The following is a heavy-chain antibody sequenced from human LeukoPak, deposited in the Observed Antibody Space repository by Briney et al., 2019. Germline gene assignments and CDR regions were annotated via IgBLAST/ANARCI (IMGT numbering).Heavy chain of an antibody. V-gene: IGHV3-64*01. CDR1: GFTFSSYA. CDR3: ARGGPYNWNDKLVY. D-gene: IGHD1-20*01. J-gene: IGHJ4*02. CDR2: ISSNGGST. Sequence: GGSLRLSCAASGFTFSSYAMHWVRQAPGKGLEYVSAISSNGGSTYYANSVKGRFTISRDNSKNTLYLQMGRLRGEDLAVYYCARGGPYNWNDKLVYWGQGTLVTVSS.